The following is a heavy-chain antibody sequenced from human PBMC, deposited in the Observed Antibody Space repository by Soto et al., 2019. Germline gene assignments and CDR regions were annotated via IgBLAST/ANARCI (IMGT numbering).Heavy chain of an antibody. J-gene: IGHJ6*02. CDR3: ARQHIVVVPAASAYYYYGMDV. Sequence: GESLKISCKGSGYSFTSYWIGWVRQMPGKGLEWMGIIYPGDSDTRYSPSFQGQVTISADKSISTAYLQWSSLKVSDTAMYYCARQHIVVVPAASAYYYYGMDVWGQGTTVTVSS. V-gene: IGHV5-51*01. CDR2: IYPGDSDT. D-gene: IGHD2-2*01. CDR1: GYSFTSYW.